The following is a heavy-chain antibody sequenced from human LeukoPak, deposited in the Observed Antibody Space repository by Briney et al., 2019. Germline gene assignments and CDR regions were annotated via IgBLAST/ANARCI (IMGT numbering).Heavy chain of an antibody. Sequence: SVKDSFKASGYTLTEYYFHWVRQAPGQGLEGMGWIHPNTAGTNYGQKFLGGVTLTWDTSISKSYMGLNRLTSDDTAVYYCATSAGEYMAGHYYYMGVWGKGNSVTVSS. D-gene: IGHD2/OR15-2a*01. CDR1: GYTLTEYY. V-gene: IGHV1-2*02. CDR3: ATSAGEYMAGHYYYMGV. CDR2: IHPNTAGT. J-gene: IGHJ6*03.